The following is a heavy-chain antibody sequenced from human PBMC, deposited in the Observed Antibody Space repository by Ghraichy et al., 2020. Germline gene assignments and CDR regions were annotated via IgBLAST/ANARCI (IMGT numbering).Heavy chain of an antibody. Sequence: SETLSLTCAVYGGSFSGYYWSWIRQPPGKGLEWIGEINHSGSTNYNPSLKSRVTISVDTSKNQFSLKLSSVTAADTAVYYCARVGRSGQQQLNYLIYWGQGTLVTVSS. CDR2: INHSGST. J-gene: IGHJ4*02. V-gene: IGHV4-34*01. CDR3: ARVGRSGQQQLNYLIY. CDR1: GGSFSGYY. D-gene: IGHD6-13*01.